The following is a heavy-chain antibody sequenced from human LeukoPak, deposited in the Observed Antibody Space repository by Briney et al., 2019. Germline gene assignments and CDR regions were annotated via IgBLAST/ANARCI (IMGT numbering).Heavy chain of an antibody. CDR3: ARGLSSSSSDY. Sequence: ASVKVSCKAAGYTFTGYYMFWVRQAPGQGLEWMGRINPNSGGTNYAQKFQGRVTMTRDTSISTAYMELSRLRSDDTAVYYCARGLSSSSSDYWGQGTLVTVSS. CDR2: INPNSGGT. V-gene: IGHV1-2*06. D-gene: IGHD6-6*01. CDR1: GYTFTGYY. J-gene: IGHJ4*02.